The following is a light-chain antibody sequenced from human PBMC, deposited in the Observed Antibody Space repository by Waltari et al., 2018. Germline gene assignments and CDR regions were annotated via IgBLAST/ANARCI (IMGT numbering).Light chain of an antibody. CDR3: GTWDSSLSVV. J-gene: IGLJ2*01. CDR2: DNN. V-gene: IGLV1-51*01. Sequence: QSVLTQPPSVSAAAGQKVTISCSGSGSTIGNNFVSWYQQLPGTAPKLLIFDNNKRPAGTPDRFSGSKSGSSATLGIAGLQTGDEAEYYCGTWDSSLSVVFGGGTKLTVL. CDR1: GSTIGNNF.